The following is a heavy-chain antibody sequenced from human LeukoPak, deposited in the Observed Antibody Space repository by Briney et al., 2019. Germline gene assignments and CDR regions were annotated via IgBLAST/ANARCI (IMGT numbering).Heavy chain of an antibody. Sequence: WASVKVSCKASGYTFTSYGISWVRRAPGQGLEWMGWISAYNGNTNYAQKLQGRVTMTTDTSTSTAYMELRSLRSDDTAVYYCARARGSSGWHYSSDYWGQGTLVTISS. CDR3: ARARGSSGWHYSSDY. CDR1: GYTFTSYG. J-gene: IGHJ4*02. V-gene: IGHV1-18*01. CDR2: ISAYNGNT. D-gene: IGHD6-19*01.